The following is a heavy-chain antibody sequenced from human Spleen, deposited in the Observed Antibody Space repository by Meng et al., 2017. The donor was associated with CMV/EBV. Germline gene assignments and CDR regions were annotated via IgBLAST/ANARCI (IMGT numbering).Heavy chain of an antibody. CDR3: ARHHYYCSSTPCFDY. V-gene: IGHV4-4*02. J-gene: IGHJ4*02. Sequence: SETLSLTCGVSGGSISSVNWWSWVRQPPGKGLEWIGEIYPTGTANYNPSLKSRVTMSVDKSKNQFSLKLSSVTAADTAVYYCARHHYYCSSTPCFDYWGQGTLVTVSS. CDR2: IYPTGTA. CDR1: GGSISSVNW. D-gene: IGHD2-2*01.